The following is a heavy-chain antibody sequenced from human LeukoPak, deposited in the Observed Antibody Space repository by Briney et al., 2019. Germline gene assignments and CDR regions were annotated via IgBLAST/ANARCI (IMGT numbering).Heavy chain of an antibody. J-gene: IGHJ4*02. CDR3: ARERNYDILTGYFDY. D-gene: IGHD3-9*01. CDR1: GFTLSSYE. CDR2: ISSSGSTI. V-gene: IGHV3-48*03. Sequence: QPGGSLRLSCAASGFTLSSYEMNWVRQAPGKGLEWVSYISSSGSTIYYADSVKGRFTISRDNAKNSLYLQMNSLRAEDTAVYYCARERNYDILTGYFDYWGQGTLLTVSS.